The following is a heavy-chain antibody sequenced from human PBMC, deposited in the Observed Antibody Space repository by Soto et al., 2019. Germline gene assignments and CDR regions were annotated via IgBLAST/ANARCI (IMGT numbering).Heavy chain of an antibody. Sequence: QVQLVQSGAEVKKPGSSVKVSCKASGGTFSSYTISWVRQAPGQGLEWMGRIIPILGIANYAQKFQGRVTITADKSTSTAYMELSSLRSEDTAVYYCAREHQDRGYDSGSPVVYYSYMDVWGKGTTVTVSS. D-gene: IGHD5-12*01. V-gene: IGHV1-69*08. CDR1: GGTFSSYT. CDR3: AREHQDRGYDSGSPVVYYSYMDV. CDR2: IIPILGIA. J-gene: IGHJ6*03.